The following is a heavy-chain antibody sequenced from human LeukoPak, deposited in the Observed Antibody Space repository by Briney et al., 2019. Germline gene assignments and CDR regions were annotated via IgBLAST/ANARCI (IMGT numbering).Heavy chain of an antibody. J-gene: IGHJ5*02. D-gene: IGHD3-16*01. CDR1: GGSISSSRYY. CDR3: ARHARIMITFGGVTLNWFDP. CDR2: IYYSGST. Sequence: SETLSLTCTVSGGSISSSRYYWGWIRQPPGKGLEWIGSIYYSGSTYYNPSLKSRVTISVDTSKNQFSLKLSTVTAADTAVYYCARHARIMITFGGVTLNWFDPWGQGTLVTVSS. V-gene: IGHV4-39*01.